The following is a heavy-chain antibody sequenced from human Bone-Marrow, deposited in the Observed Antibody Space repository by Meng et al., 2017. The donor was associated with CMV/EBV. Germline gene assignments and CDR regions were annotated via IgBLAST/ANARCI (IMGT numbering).Heavy chain of an antibody. V-gene: IGHV4-34*01. CDR1: GGSFSGYY. Sequence: SETLSLTCAVYGGSFSGYYWSWIRQPPGKGLEWIGEINHSGSTNYNPSLKSRVTISVDTSKNQFFLKLSSVTAAETAVYYCARGIVVVPAAIVANWFDPWGQGTLVTVSS. J-gene: IGHJ5*02. CDR2: INHSGST. CDR3: ARGIVVVPAAIVANWFDP. D-gene: IGHD2-2*01.